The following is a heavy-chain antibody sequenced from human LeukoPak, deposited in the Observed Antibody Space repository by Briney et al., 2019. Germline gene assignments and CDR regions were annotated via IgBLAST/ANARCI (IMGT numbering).Heavy chain of an antibody. J-gene: IGHJ6*02. CDR2: IWYDGSNK. CDR1: GFTFSSYG. Sequence: PGGSLRLSCAASGFTFSSYGMHWVRQAPGKGLEWVAVIWYDGSNKYYADSVKGRFTISRDNSKNTLYLQMNSLRAEDTAVYYCAKIRFGEYYYYYGMDVWGQGTTVTVSS. V-gene: IGHV3-30*02. CDR3: AKIRFGEYYYYYGMDV. D-gene: IGHD3-10*01.